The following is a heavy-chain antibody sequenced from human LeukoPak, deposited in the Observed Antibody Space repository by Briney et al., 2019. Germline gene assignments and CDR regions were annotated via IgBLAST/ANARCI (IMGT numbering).Heavy chain of an antibody. J-gene: IGHJ5*02. D-gene: IGHD2/OR15-2a*01. CDR2: IYDSGRT. V-gene: IGHV4-59*08. CDR3: ARHSEPNSNLLWFDP. CDR1: GGSITSYY. Sequence: SETLSLTCIVSGGSITSYYWSWIRQPPGKGLEWIGYIYDSGRTNYNSSLRSRVTISVDTSKNQSSLKLSSVTAADTAVYYCARHSEPNSNLLWFDPWGQGTLVTVPS.